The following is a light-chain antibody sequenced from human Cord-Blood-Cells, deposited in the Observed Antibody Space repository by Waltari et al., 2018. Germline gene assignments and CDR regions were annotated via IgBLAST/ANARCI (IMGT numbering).Light chain of an antibody. CDR3: SSYTSSSTYV. CDR1: SSDVGGYNY. J-gene: IGLJ1*01. Sequence: QSALTQPASVSGSPGPPITISCTGTSSDVGGYNYVSWYQQHPGKSPKLMIYDGSNRPSGVSNRFSGSKSGNTASLTISGLQAEDEADYYCSSYTSSSTYVFGAGTKVTVL. V-gene: IGLV2-14*01. CDR2: DGS.